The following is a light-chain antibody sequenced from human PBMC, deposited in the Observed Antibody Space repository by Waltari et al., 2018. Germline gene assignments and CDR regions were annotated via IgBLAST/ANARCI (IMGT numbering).Light chain of an antibody. CDR3: QQYYGIPLT. Sequence: DIVVTQSPDPLAVSLGERGTINCNSSQSVLYDSNNKNYLAWYQQKSGQPPKLLIYWASMRESGVPDRFSGSGSGTDFTLTISSLQAEDVAVYYCQQYYGIPLTFGGGTKVEIK. V-gene: IGKV4-1*01. J-gene: IGKJ4*01. CDR2: WAS. CDR1: QSVLYDSNNKNY.